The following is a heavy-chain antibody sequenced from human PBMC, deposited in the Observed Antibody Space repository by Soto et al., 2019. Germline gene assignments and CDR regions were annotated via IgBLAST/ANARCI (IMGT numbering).Heavy chain of an antibody. D-gene: IGHD7-27*01. Sequence: LTCTDSGGSISSYYWSWIRQPPGKGLEWIGYIYYSGSTNYNPSLKSRVTISVDTSKNQFSLKLSSVTAADTAVYYCARRWGRTFDYWGQGTLVTVSS. CDR3: ARRWGRTFDY. J-gene: IGHJ4*02. V-gene: IGHV4-59*08. CDR2: IYYSGST. CDR1: GGSISSYY.